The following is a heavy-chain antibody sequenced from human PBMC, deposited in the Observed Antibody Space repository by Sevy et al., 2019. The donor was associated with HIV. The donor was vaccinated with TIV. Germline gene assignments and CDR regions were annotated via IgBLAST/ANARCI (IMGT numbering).Heavy chain of an antibody. CDR3: TRGVGGPGVRITFGGVKYAFDF. V-gene: IGHV4-30-4*08. D-gene: IGHD3-16*01. J-gene: IGHJ3*01. CDR2: IHYSGNT. Sequence: SETLSLTCTVSGDSITTTDYYWSWIRQAPRKGLEWIGYIHYSGNTYYNPSRKSRLTMSVDTSRNQFSLKLNSVTDAETAVYYCTRGVGGPGVRITFGGVKYAFDFWGQGRMVTVSS. CDR1: GDSITTTDYY.